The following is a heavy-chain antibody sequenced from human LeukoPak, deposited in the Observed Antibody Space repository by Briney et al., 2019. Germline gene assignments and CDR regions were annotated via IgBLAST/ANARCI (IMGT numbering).Heavy chain of an antibody. V-gene: IGHV3-23*01. CDR1: GFTFSTYT. Sequence: PTGGSLRLSCAASGFTFSTYTMSWVRQPPGKGLEWVSAISGRDDSTYYADSVKGRFTISRDNSKNTLYLQMGSLRGEDTAVYYCAQDRSFSWFFESWGQGTQVTVSS. D-gene: IGHD6-13*01. CDR2: ISGRDDST. CDR3: AQDRSFSWFFES. J-gene: IGHJ4*02.